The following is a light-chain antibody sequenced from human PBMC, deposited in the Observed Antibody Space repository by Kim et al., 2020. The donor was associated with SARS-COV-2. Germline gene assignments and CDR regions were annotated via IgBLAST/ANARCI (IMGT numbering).Light chain of an antibody. V-gene: IGKV3-15*01. CDR1: QSVSSN. Sequence: VSPGERATLSCRASQSVSSNLAWYQQKPGQAPRLLIYGASTRATGIPARFSGSGSGTEFTLTISSLQSEDFAVYYCQQYNNWPITFGQGTRLETK. J-gene: IGKJ5*01. CDR3: QQYNNWPIT. CDR2: GAS.